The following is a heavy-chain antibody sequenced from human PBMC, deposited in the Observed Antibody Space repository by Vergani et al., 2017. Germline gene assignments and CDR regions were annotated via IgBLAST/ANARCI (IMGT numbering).Heavy chain of an antibody. CDR3: ARHRLRSSGWYDPFDY. Sequence: QLQLQESGPGLVKPSETLSLNCTVSGGAISSSSYYWGWIRQPPGKGLEWIGSIYYSGSTYYNPSLKSRVTISVDTSKNQFSLKLSSVTAADTAVYYCARHRLRSSGWYDPFDYWGQGTLVTVSS. D-gene: IGHD6-19*01. J-gene: IGHJ4*02. V-gene: IGHV4-39*01. CDR2: IYYSGST. CDR1: GGAISSSSYY.